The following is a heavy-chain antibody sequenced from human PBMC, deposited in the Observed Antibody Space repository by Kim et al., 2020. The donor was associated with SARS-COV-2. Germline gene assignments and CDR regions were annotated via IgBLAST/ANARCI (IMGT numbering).Heavy chain of an antibody. D-gene: IGHD3-3*01. CDR2: MNENRSQK. CDR3: VRGCGGSSGYYTGAY. J-gene: IGHJ4*01. Sequence: GGSLRLSCAASGFTFSVYWIHWVRQAPGKGLEWVAGMNENRSQKDYVDSVKGRFTISRDNTKNSLYLQMNSLRAEDTAIYFCVRGCGGSSGYYTGAYWG. CDR1: GFTFSVYW. V-gene: IGHV3-7*03.